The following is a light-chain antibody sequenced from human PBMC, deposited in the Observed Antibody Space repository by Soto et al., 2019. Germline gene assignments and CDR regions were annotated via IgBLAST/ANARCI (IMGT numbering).Light chain of an antibody. Sequence: EIVFTQSPGTLSLSPGERATLSCRASQSVSSSYLAWYQQKPGQAPRLLIYGASSRATGIPDRFSGSGAGTEFTLTISRLEPEDFAVYYCQQRSTWTRTFGGGTKV. CDR2: GAS. V-gene: IGKV3D-20*02. CDR1: QSVSSSY. J-gene: IGKJ4*01. CDR3: QQRSTWTRT.